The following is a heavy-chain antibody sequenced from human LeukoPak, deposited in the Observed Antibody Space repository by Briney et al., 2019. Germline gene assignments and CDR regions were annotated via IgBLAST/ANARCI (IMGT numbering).Heavy chain of an antibody. CDR1: GFTFDDYA. J-gene: IGHJ4*02. CDR3: AKGPMIRGPFDY. V-gene: IGHV3-9*01. CDR2: ISWNSGSI. D-gene: IGHD3-22*01. Sequence: PGRSLRLSCAASGFTFDDYAVHWVRQAPGKGLEWVSGISWNSGSIGYADSVKGRFTISRDNAKNSLYLQMNSLRAEDTALYYCAKGPMIRGPFDYWGQGTLVTVSS.